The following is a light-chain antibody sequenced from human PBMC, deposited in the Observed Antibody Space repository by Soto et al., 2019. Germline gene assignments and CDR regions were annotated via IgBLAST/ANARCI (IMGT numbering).Light chain of an antibody. Sequence: EIVFTQSPATLSLSPWERATLSCRASQSVSSYLAWYQQKPGQAPRLLIYDASNRATGIPARFSGSGSGTEFTLTISSLEPEDFAVYYCQQRSNWPLTFGGGTKVEIK. J-gene: IGKJ4*01. CDR2: DAS. V-gene: IGKV3-11*01. CDR3: QQRSNWPLT. CDR1: QSVSSY.